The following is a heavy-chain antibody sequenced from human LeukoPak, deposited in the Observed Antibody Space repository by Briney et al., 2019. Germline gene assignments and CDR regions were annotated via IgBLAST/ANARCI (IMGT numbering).Heavy chain of an antibody. Sequence: SETLSLTCAVSGYSISSGYYWGWIRQPPGKGREWIGSIYHSGSTYYNPSLKSRVTISVDTSKNQFSLKLSSVTAADTAVYYCARHSSYYDSSGYENWFDPWGQGTLVTVSS. D-gene: IGHD3-22*01. CDR2: IYHSGST. CDR1: GYSISSGYY. J-gene: IGHJ5*02. V-gene: IGHV4-38-2*01. CDR3: ARHSSYYDSSGYENWFDP.